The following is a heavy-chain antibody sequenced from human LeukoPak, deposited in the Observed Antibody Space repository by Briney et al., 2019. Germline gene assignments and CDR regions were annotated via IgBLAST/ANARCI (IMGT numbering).Heavy chain of an antibody. V-gene: IGHV4-59*01. D-gene: IGHD6-13*01. CDR3: ARGIAAAGRYDY. CDR2: IYYGGST. CDR1: GGSISSYY. J-gene: IGHJ4*02. Sequence: SETLSLTCTVSGGSISSYYWSWIRQPPGKGLEWIGYIYYGGSTNYNPSLKSRVTISVDTSKNQFSLKLSSVTAADTAVYYCARGIAAAGRYDYWGQGTLVTVSS.